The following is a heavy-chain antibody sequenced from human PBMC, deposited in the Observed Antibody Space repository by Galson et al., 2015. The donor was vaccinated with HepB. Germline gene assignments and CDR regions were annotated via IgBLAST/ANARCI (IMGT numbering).Heavy chain of an antibody. V-gene: IGHV3-7*01. CDR1: GFTFSSYW. CDR2: IKDDGSDK. Sequence: SLRLSCAASGFTFSSYWMSWVRQAPGKGLEWVANIKDDGSDKNYVDSVKGRFTVSRDNAKNSLYLQMNSLRVEDTAVYYCAGDQSRGSQLYYYLDVWGKGTTVTVSS. D-gene: IGHD3-22*01. J-gene: IGHJ6*03. CDR3: AGDQSRGSQLYYYLDV.